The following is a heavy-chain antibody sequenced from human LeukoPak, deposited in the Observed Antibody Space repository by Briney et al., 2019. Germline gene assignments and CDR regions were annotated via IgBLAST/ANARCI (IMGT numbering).Heavy chain of an antibody. V-gene: IGHV1-46*01. CDR1: GYTFTSNY. D-gene: IGHD5-18*01. CDR3: ARVSGQLKPMDV. Sequence: ASVKVSCKAFGYTFTSNYMHWVRQAPGQGPEWMGVISPSGGSTSYAQKFQGRVTMTRDMSTSTVYMELSSLRSEDTAVYYCARVSGQLKPMDVWGKGTTVTVSS. J-gene: IGHJ6*04. CDR2: ISPSGGST.